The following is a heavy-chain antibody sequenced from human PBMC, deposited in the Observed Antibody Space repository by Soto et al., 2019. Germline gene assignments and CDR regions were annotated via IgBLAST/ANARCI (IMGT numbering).Heavy chain of an antibody. Sequence: QVQLVQCGAEVKTPGSSVTVSCKASGDTFTTYAVSWVRQAPGQGLEWMGGIIPIAGTPTYAQKFQGRVTITDDRSTSTTSMELTTLTSDDTAVYYCARGYCVSTSCHSLDSWGQGTPVTVSS. CDR2: IIPIAGTP. CDR3: ARGYCVSTSCHSLDS. V-gene: IGHV1-69*14. CDR1: GDTFTTYA. D-gene: IGHD2-15*01. J-gene: IGHJ4*02.